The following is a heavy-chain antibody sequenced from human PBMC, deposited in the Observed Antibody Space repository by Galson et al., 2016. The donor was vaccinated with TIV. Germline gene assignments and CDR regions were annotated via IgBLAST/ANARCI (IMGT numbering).Heavy chain of an antibody. V-gene: IGHV3-30*02. CDR2: IRYDGSNK. CDR3: AKDQFTKIVSQGTFDY. CDR1: GFTFRSHG. J-gene: IGHJ4*02. Sequence: GSLRLSCAASGFTFRSHGMHWVRQAPGKGLEWVAYIRYDGSNKYYADSVTGRFTISRDNSKNTLYMEMHSLRADDTAVYYCAKDQFTKIVSQGTFDYWGQGTLVTVSS. D-gene: IGHD3-22*01.